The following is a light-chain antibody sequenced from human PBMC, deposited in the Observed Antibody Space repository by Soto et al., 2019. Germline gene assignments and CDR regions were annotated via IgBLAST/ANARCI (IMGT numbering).Light chain of an antibody. J-gene: IGKJ5*01. CDR1: QSVSSY. Sequence: EIVLTQSPATLSLSPGERATLSCRASQSVSSYLAWYQQKPGQAPRLLIYDASNRATGIPARFSGSGSGTDFTLTISRLEPEDFAVYYCQQRSNWPPRGITVGQGTRLEIK. CDR3: QQRSNWPPRGIT. CDR2: DAS. V-gene: IGKV3-11*01.